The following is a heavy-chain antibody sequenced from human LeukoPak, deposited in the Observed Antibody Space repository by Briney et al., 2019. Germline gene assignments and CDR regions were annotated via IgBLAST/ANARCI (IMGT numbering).Heavy chain of an antibody. D-gene: IGHD3-22*01. Sequence: GGSLRLSCAASGFTFNSYAMHWVRQAPGKGLEWVAVIWYDGSNKYSADFVKGRLTISRDNSKNTLYLQMDSLRAEDTAVYYCARGGKYSYGYFFDCWGQGTLVTVSS. J-gene: IGHJ4*02. V-gene: IGHV3-33*01. CDR3: ARGGKYSYGYFFDC. CDR1: GFTFNSYA. CDR2: IWYDGSNK.